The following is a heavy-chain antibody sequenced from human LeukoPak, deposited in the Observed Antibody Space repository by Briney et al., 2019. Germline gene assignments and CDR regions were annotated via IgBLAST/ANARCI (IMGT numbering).Heavy chain of an antibody. CDR2: IYYSGTT. V-gene: IGHV4-39*01. J-gene: IGHJ4*02. CDR1: GGSISSSSYY. CDR3: TTGNY. D-gene: IGHD1-14*01. Sequence: SETLSLTCTVSGGSISSSSYYWGWIRQPPGKGLEWIASIYYSGTTYYNPSLEGRVTISVDTSKNQFSLKLSSVTAADTAVYYCTTGNYWGQGTLVTVSP.